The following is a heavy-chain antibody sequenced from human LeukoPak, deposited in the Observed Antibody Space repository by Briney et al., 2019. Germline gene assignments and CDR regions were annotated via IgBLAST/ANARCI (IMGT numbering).Heavy chain of an antibody. CDR2: MYFGERT. CDR1: GASMTSYY. J-gene: IGHJ4*02. D-gene: IGHD7-27*01. Sequence: SETLSLTCVVSGASMTSYYWTWIRQPPGKGLEWVGYMYFGERTNYNPSLKSRATISIDTSKKQFSLNLKSVTAADTAVYYCARIPGDRPDDWGQGTLVTVS. V-gene: IGHV4-59*01. CDR3: ARIPGDRPDD.